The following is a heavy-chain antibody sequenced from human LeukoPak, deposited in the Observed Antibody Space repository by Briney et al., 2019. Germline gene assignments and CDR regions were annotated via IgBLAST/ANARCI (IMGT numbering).Heavy chain of an antibody. CDR1: GGSISSYH. Sequence: SETLSLTCTVSGGSISSYHWSWIRQPPGKGLEWIGYIYYSGSTNYNPSLKSRVTMSVDTSKNQLSLKMSSVTAADTAVYYCARFSYSGSFHYWGQGTLVTVSS. V-gene: IGHV4-59*01. CDR2: IYYSGST. D-gene: IGHD1-26*01. CDR3: ARFSYSGSFHY. J-gene: IGHJ4*02.